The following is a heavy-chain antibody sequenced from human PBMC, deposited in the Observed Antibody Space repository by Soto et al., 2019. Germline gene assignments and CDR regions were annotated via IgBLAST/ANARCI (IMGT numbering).Heavy chain of an antibody. Sequence: GGSLRLSCAASGFTFSNAWMSWVHQAPGKGLEWVGRIKSKTDGGTTDYAAPVKGRFTISRDDSKNTLYLQMNSLKTEDTAVYYCTTGLSGSYYYGMDVWGQGTTVTVSS. V-gene: IGHV3-15*01. CDR1: GFTFSNAW. D-gene: IGHD1-26*01. CDR3: TTGLSGSYYYGMDV. J-gene: IGHJ6*02. CDR2: IKSKTDGGTT.